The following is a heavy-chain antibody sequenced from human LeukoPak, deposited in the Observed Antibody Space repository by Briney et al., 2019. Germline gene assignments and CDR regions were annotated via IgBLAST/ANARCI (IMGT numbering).Heavy chain of an antibody. V-gene: IGHV4-39*07. CDR3: ARELETIFGVVIPF. J-gene: IGHJ4*02. CDR2: IYYSGST. CDR1: GGSISSSSYY. Sequence: PSETLSLTCTVSGGSISSSSYYWGWIRQPPGKGLEWIGSIYYSGSTNYNPSLKSRVTISVDTSKNQFSLKLSSVTAADTAVYYCARELETIFGVVIPFWGQGTLVTVSS. D-gene: IGHD3-3*01.